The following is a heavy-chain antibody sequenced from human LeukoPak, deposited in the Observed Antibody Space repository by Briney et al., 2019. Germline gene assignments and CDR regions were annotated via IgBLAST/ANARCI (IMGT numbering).Heavy chain of an antibody. CDR1: GFTFSDYY. D-gene: IGHD3-3*01. V-gene: IGHV3-11*04. CDR3: ARVPGITIFGVVTSYYYMDV. J-gene: IGHJ6*03. CDR2: ISSSGSTI. Sequence: GSLRLSCAASGFTFSDYYTSWIRQAPGKGLEWVSYISSSGSTIYYADSVKGRFTISRDNAKNSLYLQMNSLRAEDTAVYYCARVPGITIFGVVTSYYYMDVWGKGTTVTVSS.